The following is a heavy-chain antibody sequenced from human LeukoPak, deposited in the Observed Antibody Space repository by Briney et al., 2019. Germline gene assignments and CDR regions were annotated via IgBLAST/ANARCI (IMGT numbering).Heavy chain of an antibody. CDR1: GGSISSSSYY. CDR3: ARHYSIFGVVIHFDY. CDR2: IYYSGST. V-gene: IGHV4-39*01. Sequence: SETLSLTCTVSGGSISSSSYYWGWIRQPPGKGLEWIGSIYYSGSTYYNPSLKSRVTISVDTSKNQFSLKLSSVTAADTTVYYCARHYSIFGVVIHFDYWGQGTLVTVSS. D-gene: IGHD3-3*01. J-gene: IGHJ4*02.